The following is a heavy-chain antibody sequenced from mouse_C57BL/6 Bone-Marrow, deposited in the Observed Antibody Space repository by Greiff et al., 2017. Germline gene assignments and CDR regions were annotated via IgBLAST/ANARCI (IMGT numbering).Heavy chain of an antibody. CDR3: ARSLGTVVAYYAMDY. CDR2: LAPNSGGT. J-gene: IGHJ4*01. V-gene: IGHV1-72*01. CDR1: GYTFTSYW. Sequence: QVQLQQPGAELVKPGASVKLSCKASGYTFTSYWMHWVKQRPGRGLEWIGRLAPNSGGTKYNEKFKSKATLTVDKPSSTAYMQLSSLTSEDSAVYYCARSLGTVVAYYAMDYWGQGTSVTVSS. D-gene: IGHD1-1*01.